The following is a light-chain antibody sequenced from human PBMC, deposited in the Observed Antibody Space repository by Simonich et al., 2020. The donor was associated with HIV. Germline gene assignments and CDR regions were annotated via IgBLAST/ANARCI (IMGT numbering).Light chain of an antibody. CDR1: SGSIASNY. Sequence: NFMLTQPHSVSESPGKTVTISCPRSSGSIASNYVQWYQQRPGRAPTTVIYEDNPRPSGVPDRFSGSIDSSSNSASLTISGLKTEDEADYYCQSYDSSNHVVFGGGTKLTVL. CDR3: QSYDSSNHVV. V-gene: IGLV6-57*03. CDR2: EDN. J-gene: IGLJ2*01.